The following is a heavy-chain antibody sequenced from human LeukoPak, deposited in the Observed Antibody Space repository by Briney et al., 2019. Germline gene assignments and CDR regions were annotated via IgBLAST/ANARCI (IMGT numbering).Heavy chain of an antibody. CDR3: AREWIAVAGKRTPIKTYYFDY. J-gene: IGHJ4*02. Sequence: SETLSLTCAVCGGSFSGYYWSWIRQPPGKGLEWIGEINHSGSTNYNPSLKSRVTISVDTSKNQFSLKLSSVTAADTAVYYCAREWIAVAGKRTPIKTYYFDYWGQGTLVTVSS. V-gene: IGHV4-34*01. CDR2: INHSGST. CDR1: GGSFSGYY. D-gene: IGHD6-19*01.